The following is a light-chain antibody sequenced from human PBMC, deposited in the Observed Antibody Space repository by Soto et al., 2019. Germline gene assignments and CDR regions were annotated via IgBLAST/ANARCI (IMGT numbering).Light chain of an antibody. CDR3: CSFAGNYIYV. V-gene: IGLV2-11*01. J-gene: IGLJ1*01. CDR1: SSDVGGYNY. Sequence: QSVLTQPRSVSGSPGQSVTISCTGSSSDVGGYNYVSWYLQHPGKAPKVMIYDVSKRPSGVPDRFSGSKSGNTASLTISGLQSVDEADYYCCSFAGNYIYVFGTGTKVTVL. CDR2: DVS.